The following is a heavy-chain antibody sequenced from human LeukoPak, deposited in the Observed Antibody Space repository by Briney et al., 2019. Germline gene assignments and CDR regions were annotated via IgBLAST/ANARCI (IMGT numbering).Heavy chain of an antibody. CDR2: INPNSGGT. D-gene: IGHD3-10*01. J-gene: IGHJ6*02. CDR3: ARGGCWLGEFPNPYYYGMDV. CDR1: GYTFNRYY. Sequence: ASVKVSCKASGYTFNRYYMHWVRQAPGQGLEWMGWINPNSGGTNYAQKFQGRVTMTRDTSISTAYMELSRLRSDDAAVYYCARGGCWLGEFPNPYYYGMDVWGQGTTVTVSS. V-gene: IGHV1-2*02.